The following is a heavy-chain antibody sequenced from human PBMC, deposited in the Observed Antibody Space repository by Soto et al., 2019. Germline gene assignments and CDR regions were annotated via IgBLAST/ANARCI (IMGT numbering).Heavy chain of an antibody. J-gene: IGHJ4*02. V-gene: IGHV1-69*01. CDR2: IIPIFGTV. Sequence: QVQLVQSGAEVKKPGSSVKVSCKASGGTFSSYAISWVRQAPGQGLEWMGGIIPIFGTVNYAQKFQGRVTITADDSTSTAYMELSSLRSDDTAVYYCASMVAAKWYFDYWGQGPLVTVSS. CDR3: ASMVAAKWYFDY. D-gene: IGHD5-12*01. CDR1: GGTFSSYA.